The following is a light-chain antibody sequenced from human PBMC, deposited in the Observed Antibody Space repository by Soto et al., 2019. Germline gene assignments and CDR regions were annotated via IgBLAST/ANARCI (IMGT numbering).Light chain of an antibody. CDR3: QQYYGAPLT. J-gene: IGKJ4*01. Sequence: DIVMTQSPDSLAVSLGERATINCKSSQSVLSSANNKNYSAWYQQKPGQPPKLLIYGASTRASGVPDRFSGSGSGTDFTLTISSLQAEDVAVYYCQQYYGAPLTFGGGTTVEIK. V-gene: IGKV4-1*01. CDR1: QSVLSSANNKNY. CDR2: GAS.